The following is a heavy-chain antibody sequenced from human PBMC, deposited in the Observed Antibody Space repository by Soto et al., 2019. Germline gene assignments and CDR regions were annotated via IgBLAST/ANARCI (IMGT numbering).Heavy chain of an antibody. J-gene: IGHJ6*02. D-gene: IGHD3-10*01. CDR1: GGSISSSSYY. CDR3: ARQEVRGVIIIDYYGMDV. CDR2: IYYSGST. Sequence: QLQLQESGPGLVKPSETLYLTCTVSGGSISSSSYYWGWIRQPPGKGLEWIGSIYYSGSTYYNPSLKSRVTISVDTSKNQFSLKLSSVTAADTAVYYCARQEVRGVIIIDYYGMDVWGQGTTVTVSS. V-gene: IGHV4-39*01.